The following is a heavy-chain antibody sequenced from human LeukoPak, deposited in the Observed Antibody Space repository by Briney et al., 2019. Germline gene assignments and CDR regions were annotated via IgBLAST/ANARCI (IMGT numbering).Heavy chain of an antibody. V-gene: IGHV5-51*01. J-gene: IGHJ4*02. D-gene: IGHD3-10*01. CDR1: GYSFTSYW. CDR2: IYPGDSDT. CDR3: ARQGYGSGSYFVDY. Sequence: GESPRISCKGSGYSFTSYWIGWVRQMPGKGLEWVGIIYPGDSDTRYSPSFQGQVTISADKSISTAYLQWSSLKASVTAMYYCARQGYGSGSYFVDYWGQGTLVTVSS.